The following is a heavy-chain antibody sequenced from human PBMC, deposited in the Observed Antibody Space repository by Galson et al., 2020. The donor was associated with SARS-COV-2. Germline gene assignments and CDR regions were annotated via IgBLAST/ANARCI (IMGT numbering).Heavy chain of an antibody. CDR1: GGSINSNSYY. V-gene: IGHV4-39*07. Sequence: ASETLSLTCSVSGGSINSNSYYWGWIRPPPGKGLEWIGTIYYSGNTYYNPSLKSRVTISVDTSKNHFSLKLTSVTAADTAVYYCARSTEYYDSSGYYPPSWFDPWGQGTLLTVSS. D-gene: IGHD3-22*01. J-gene: IGHJ5*02. CDR2: IYYSGNT. CDR3: ARSTEYYDSSGYYPPSWFDP.